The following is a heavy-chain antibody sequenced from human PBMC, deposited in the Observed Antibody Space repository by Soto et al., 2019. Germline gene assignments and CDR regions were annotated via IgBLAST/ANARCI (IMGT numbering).Heavy chain of an antibody. Sequence: QLQVQESGPGLVKPSETLSLTCTVSGGSISSTIYSWGWIRQPPGKGLEWIGSIHYSGSTYYNPSLKSRVTIFEDTSKNQFPLKLSSVTAADTAVYYCARSTSWYLDYWGQGTLVTVSS. V-gene: IGHV4-39*01. CDR3: ARSTSWYLDY. CDR2: IHYSGST. J-gene: IGHJ4*02. CDR1: GGSISSTIYS. D-gene: IGHD1-26*01.